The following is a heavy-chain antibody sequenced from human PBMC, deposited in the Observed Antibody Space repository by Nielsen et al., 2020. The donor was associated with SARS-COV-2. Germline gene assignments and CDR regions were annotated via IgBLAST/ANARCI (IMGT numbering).Heavy chain of an antibody. V-gene: IGHV3-30-3*01. CDR2: ISYDGSNK. Sequence: GGSLRLSCAASGFTFSSYAMHWVRQAPGKGLEWVAVISYDGSNKYYADSVKGRFTISRDNSKNTLYLQMNSLRVDDTAVYYCARGFHGGFDYWGQGTLVTVSS. D-gene: IGHD2-15*01. CDR3: ARGFHGGFDY. J-gene: IGHJ4*02. CDR1: GFTFSSYA.